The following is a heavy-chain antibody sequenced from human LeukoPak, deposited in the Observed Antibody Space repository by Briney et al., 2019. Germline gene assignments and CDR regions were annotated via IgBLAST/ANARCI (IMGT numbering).Heavy chain of an antibody. CDR2: IRVKAYGGTT. J-gene: IGHJ3*02. V-gene: IGHV3-49*04. D-gene: IGHD1-14*01. CDR3: TTDYNSRNHLDAFDI. Sequence: GGSLRLSCTASGFTFGDYTMSWVRQAPGKGPEWVGFIRVKAYGGTTGYAASVKGRFTISRDDSKSIAYLQMNSLKTEDTAVYYCTTDYNSRNHLDAFDIWGRGTLVTVSS. CDR1: GFTFGDYT.